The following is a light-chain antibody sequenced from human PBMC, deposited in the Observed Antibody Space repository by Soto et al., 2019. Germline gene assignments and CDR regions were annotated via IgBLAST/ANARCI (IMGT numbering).Light chain of an antibody. CDR1: QSIYTN. Sequence: EIVMTQSPATLSVSPGERVNLSCRASQSIYTNLAWYQQKPGQPPRLLINGASTRAAGIPGRFSGSGSGTEFTLTISSLQSEDFAIYYCQQYNDWPRTFGRGTKVDIK. CDR2: GAS. CDR3: QQYNDWPRT. J-gene: IGKJ1*01. V-gene: IGKV3-15*01.